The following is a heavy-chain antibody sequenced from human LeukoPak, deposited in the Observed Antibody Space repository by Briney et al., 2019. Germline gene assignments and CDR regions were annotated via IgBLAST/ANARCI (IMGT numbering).Heavy chain of an antibody. CDR1: GFTFSSYW. CDR3: ARPLPPYHYYGMDV. D-gene: IGHD1-26*01. J-gene: IGHJ6*02. V-gene: IGHV3-74*01. CDR2: INTDGSTT. Sequence: GGSLRLSCAASGFTFSSYWMHWVRQAPGKGLVWVARINTDGSTTNYADSVKGRFTISRDNSKNTLYLQMNSLRAEDTAVYYCARPLPPYHYYGMDVWGQGTTVTVSS.